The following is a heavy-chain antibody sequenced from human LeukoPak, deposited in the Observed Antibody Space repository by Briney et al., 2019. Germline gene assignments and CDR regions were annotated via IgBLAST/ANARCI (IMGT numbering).Heavy chain of an antibody. CDR1: GFTFSSYG. CDR3: ARARPYGYYDSSGYLDY. D-gene: IGHD3-22*01. Sequence: GGSLRLSCAASGFTFSSYGMHWVRQAPGKGLEWVAVIWYDGSNKYYADSMKGRFTISRDNSKNTLYLQMNSLRAEDTAVYYCARARPYGYYDSSGYLDYWGQGTLVTVSS. J-gene: IGHJ4*02. CDR2: IWYDGSNK. V-gene: IGHV3-33*01.